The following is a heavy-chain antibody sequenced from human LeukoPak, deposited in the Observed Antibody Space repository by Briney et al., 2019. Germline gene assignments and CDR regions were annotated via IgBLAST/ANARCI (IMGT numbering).Heavy chain of an antibody. V-gene: IGHV4-38-2*02. CDR3: ARGGLGDSSGYDY. CDR2: IYYSGTT. D-gene: IGHD3-22*01. Sequence: SETLSLTCTVSGYSISSGYWWGWIRQPPGKGLEWIGSIYYSGTTYSNPSLKRRVTISVDTSKHQFSLTLTSMTAADTAVYYCARGGLGDSSGYDYWGQGTLVTVSS. CDR1: GYSISSGYW. J-gene: IGHJ4*02.